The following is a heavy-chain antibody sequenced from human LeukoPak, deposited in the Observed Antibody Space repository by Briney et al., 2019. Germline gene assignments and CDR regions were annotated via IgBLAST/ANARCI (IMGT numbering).Heavy chain of an antibody. Sequence: PSETLSLTCTVSRCSLSSSSYYWGWIRQPPGKGLEWIGCIYYCGSTYYNPSLKSRVTISVDTSKNQFSLRLSSVTAADTAVCYCARGTGSSHYYYMDVWGKGTTVTVSS. CDR3: ARGTGSSHYYYMDV. V-gene: IGHV4-39*01. CDR2: IYYCGST. D-gene: IGHD3-10*01. CDR1: RCSLSSSSYY. J-gene: IGHJ6*03.